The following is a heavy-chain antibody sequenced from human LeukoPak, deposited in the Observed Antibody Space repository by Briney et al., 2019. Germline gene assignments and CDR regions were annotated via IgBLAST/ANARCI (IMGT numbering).Heavy chain of an antibody. CDR2: IYYSGST. CDR1: GGSISSYY. J-gene: IGHJ6*03. D-gene: IGHD6-13*01. CDR3: ARTRSSWAYYYYYMDV. Sequence: SETLSLTCTVSGGSISSYYWSWVRQPPGKGLEWIGYIYYSGSTNYNPSLKSRVTISVDTSKNQFSLKLSSVTAADTAVYYCARTRSSWAYYYYYMDVWGKGTTVTVSS. V-gene: IGHV4-59*01.